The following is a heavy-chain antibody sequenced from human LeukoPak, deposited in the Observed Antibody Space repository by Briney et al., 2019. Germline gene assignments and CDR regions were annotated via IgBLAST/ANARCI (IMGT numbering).Heavy chain of an antibody. D-gene: IGHD3-9*01. CDR3: ARERAYYDILPRWFDP. CDR1: GGSISSGSYY. V-gene: IGHV4-61*02. Sequence: SETLSLTCTVSGGSISSGSYYWSWIRQPAEKGLEWIGRIYTSGSTNYNPSLKSRVTISLDTSKNQFSLKLSSVTAADTAVYYCARERAYYDILPRWFDPWGQGTLVTVSS. J-gene: IGHJ5*02. CDR2: IYTSGST.